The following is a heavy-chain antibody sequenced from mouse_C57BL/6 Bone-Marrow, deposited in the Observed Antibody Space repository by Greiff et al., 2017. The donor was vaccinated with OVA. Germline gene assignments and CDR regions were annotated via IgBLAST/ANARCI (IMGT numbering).Heavy chain of an antibody. D-gene: IGHD1-1*01. CDR3: ARDRVTTVVAPLGY. Sequence: EVKLQESGPGLVKPSQSLSLTCSVTGYSITSGYYWNWIRQFPGNKLEWMGYISYDGSNNYNPSLKNRISITRDTSKNQFFLKLNSVTTEDTAKYYCARDRVTTVVAPLGYWGQGTTLTVSS. CDR1: GYSITSGYY. V-gene: IGHV3-6*01. CDR2: ISYDGSN. J-gene: IGHJ2*01.